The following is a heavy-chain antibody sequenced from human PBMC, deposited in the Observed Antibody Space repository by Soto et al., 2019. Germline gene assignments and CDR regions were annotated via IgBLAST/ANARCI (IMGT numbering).Heavy chain of an antibody. CDR3: AATYCSGGSCYLVPFDY. J-gene: IGHJ4*02. V-gene: IGHV1-69*02. Sequence: QVQLVQSGAEVKKPGSSVKVSCKASGGTFSSYTISWVRQAPGQGLEWMGRIIPILGIANYAQKFQGRVTITADKSTSTAYMELSSLRSEDTAVYYCAATYCSGGSCYLVPFDYWVQGTLVTVSS. CDR2: IIPILGIA. CDR1: GGTFSSYT. D-gene: IGHD2-15*01.